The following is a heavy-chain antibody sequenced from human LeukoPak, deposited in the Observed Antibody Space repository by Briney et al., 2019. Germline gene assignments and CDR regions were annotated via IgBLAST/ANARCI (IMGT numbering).Heavy chain of an antibody. Sequence: GGSLRLSCAASGFTFNSYGMNWFRQAPGRGLEWISYINSVGGTTFYADSVKGRFTISRDNANNTLYLQMNSLRAEDAATYYCARSHMYGDYGEDIWGHGTVVAVSS. D-gene: IGHD4-17*01. V-gene: IGHV3-48*04. CDR2: INSVGGTT. CDR1: GFTFNSYG. J-gene: IGHJ3*02. CDR3: ARSHMYGDYGEDI.